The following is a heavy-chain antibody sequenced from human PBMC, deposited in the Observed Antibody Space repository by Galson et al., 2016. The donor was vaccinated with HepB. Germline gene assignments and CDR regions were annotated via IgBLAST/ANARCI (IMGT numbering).Heavy chain of an antibody. CDR2: IWYDGSEE. Sequence: SLRLSCAASGFTFRNYGMHWVRQAPGKELEWVALIWYDGSEEYYADSVKGRFTISRDNSKNTLYLQMNSLRAEDTAVYYCARSISRTNGPPFDYWGQGTLVTVSS. V-gene: IGHV3-33*01. J-gene: IGHJ4*02. CDR3: ARSISRTNGPPFDY. D-gene: IGHD1-20*01. CDR1: GFTFRNYG.